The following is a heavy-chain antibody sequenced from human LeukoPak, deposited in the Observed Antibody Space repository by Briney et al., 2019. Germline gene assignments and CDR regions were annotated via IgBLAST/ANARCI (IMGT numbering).Heavy chain of an antibody. CDR1: GGSISSGGYY. D-gene: IGHD6-6*01. J-gene: IGHJ4*02. CDR2: IYYSGST. CDR3: AGTSSIAARPFDY. Sequence: SETLSLTCTVSGGSISSGGYYWSWIRQHPGKGLEWIGYIYYSGSTYYNPSLKSRVTISVDTSKNQFSLKLSSVTAADTAVYYCAGTSSIAARPFDYWGQGTLVTVSS. V-gene: IGHV4-31*03.